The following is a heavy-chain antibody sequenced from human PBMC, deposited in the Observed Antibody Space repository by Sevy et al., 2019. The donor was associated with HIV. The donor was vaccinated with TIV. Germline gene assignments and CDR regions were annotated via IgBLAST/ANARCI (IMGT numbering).Heavy chain of an antibody. V-gene: IGHV1-46*01. CDR2: INPSGGST. CDR3: AREYSGYDTFDY. D-gene: IGHD5-12*01. J-gene: IGHJ4*02. Sequence: ASVKVSCKASGYTFTSYYMHWVRQAPGQGLEWMGIINPSGGSTSYAQKFQGRVTMTRDTSTSTVYVELSSLRSEDTAVYYCAREYSGYDTFDYWGQGTLVTVSS. CDR1: GYTFTSYY.